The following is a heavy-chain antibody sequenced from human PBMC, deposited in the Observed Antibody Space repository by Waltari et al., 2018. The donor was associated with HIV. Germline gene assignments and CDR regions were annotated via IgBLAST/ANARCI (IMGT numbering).Heavy chain of an antibody. J-gene: IGHJ6*02. D-gene: IGHD3-22*01. CDR1: RSTFTGYY. CDR2: INPNSGGT. CDR3: ARSITMIVVLIAWGYGMDV. Sequence: QVQLVQSGAEVKKPGTSVKVSCKASRSTFTGYYMHWVRQAPGQGLEWMGWINPNSGGTKYAQKFQDRVTMTRDTSISTAYMELSRLRSDDTAVYYCARSITMIVVLIAWGYGMDVWGQGTTVTVSS. V-gene: IGHV1-2*02.